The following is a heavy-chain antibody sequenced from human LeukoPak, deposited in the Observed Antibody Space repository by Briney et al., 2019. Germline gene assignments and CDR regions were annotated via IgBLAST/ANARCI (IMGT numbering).Heavy chain of an antibody. CDR1: GYTFNDYG. CDR2: ISPYNGNT. Sequence: VASVKVSCMTSGYTFNDYGISWVRQAAGQGLEWMGWISPYNGNTNDAQKLQGRVTMTTDTSTSTAYMELRSLRSDDTAVYYCARDRGSHLDYWGQGTLVTVSS. CDR3: ARDRGSHLDY. V-gene: IGHV1-18*01. J-gene: IGHJ4*02. D-gene: IGHD1-26*01.